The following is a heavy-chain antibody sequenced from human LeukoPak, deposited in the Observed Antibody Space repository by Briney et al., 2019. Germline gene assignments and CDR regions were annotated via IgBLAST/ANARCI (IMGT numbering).Heavy chain of an antibody. J-gene: IGHJ4*02. Sequence: GGSLRLSCAASGFTFSVYAMSWVRQAPGKGLEWVSGISGSSSHTKDADFVRGRFAIYRDNSRNTLFLQLNSLTAEDTAVYYCAKEHDYTNAAPEWGFDSWGQGSLVIVSS. CDR1: GFTFSVYA. D-gene: IGHD2-2*02. CDR3: AKEHDYTNAAPEWGFDS. CDR2: ISGSSSHT. V-gene: IGHV3-23*01.